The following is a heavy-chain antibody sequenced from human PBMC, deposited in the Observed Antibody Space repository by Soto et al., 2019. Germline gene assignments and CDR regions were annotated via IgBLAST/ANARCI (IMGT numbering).Heavy chain of an antibody. Sequence: ASVKVSCKASGYTFTSYGISWVRQAPGQGLEWMGWISAYNGNTNYTQKLQGRVTMTTDTSTSTAYMELRSLRSDDTAVYYCAREVVVITGNNWFDPWGQGTLVTVSS. CDR2: ISAYNGNT. V-gene: IGHV1-18*01. CDR1: GYTFTSYG. D-gene: IGHD3-22*01. CDR3: AREVVVITGNNWFDP. J-gene: IGHJ5*02.